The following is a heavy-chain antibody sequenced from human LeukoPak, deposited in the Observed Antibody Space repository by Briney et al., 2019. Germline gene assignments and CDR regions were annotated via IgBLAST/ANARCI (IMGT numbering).Heavy chain of an antibody. CDR1: GFIFSSYG. CDR3: ARGAFYDY. V-gene: IGHV3-30*02. CDR2: IRYDGSKK. Sequence: GGSLRLSCAASGFIFSSYGLHWVRQAPGKGLEWVAFIRYDGSKKYYADSVKGRFTISRDNSKNTLYLQMNSLRAADTAVYFCARGAFYDYWGQGTLVTVSS. J-gene: IGHJ4*02. D-gene: IGHD2/OR15-2a*01.